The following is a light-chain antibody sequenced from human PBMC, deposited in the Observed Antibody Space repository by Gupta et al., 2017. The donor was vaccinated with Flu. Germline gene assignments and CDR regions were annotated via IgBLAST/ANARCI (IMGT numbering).Light chain of an antibody. CDR3: QQNYSPPLT. Sequence: DIQMTQSPSSLSASIGDTVTVTCRASQNIGPYLNWYKHKSGRAPKLLIYGASKLQDGVPTTFSGSGSGTDFTLTIYSLQPEDSATYYCQQNYSPPLTFGGGTKVDI. CDR1: QNIGPY. V-gene: IGKV1-39*01. CDR2: GAS. J-gene: IGKJ4*01.